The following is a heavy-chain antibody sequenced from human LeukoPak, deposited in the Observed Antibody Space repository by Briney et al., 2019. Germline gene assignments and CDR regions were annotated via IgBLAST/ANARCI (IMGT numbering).Heavy chain of an antibody. CDR1: GYTFTNYG. D-gene: IGHD5-18*01. CDR2: ISAYNGNT. CDR3: ARGWNTADGSYYFDY. J-gene: IGHJ4*02. Sequence: ASVRVSCKASGYTFTNYGISWVRQAPGQGLELMGWISAYNGNTNSAQRLQGRVTMTTDTSTSTAYMELRSLKSDDTAMYYCARGWNTADGSYYFDYWGQGTLVTVSS. V-gene: IGHV1-18*01.